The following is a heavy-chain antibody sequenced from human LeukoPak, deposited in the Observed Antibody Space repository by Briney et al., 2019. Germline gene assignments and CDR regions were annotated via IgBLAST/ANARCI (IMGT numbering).Heavy chain of an antibody. D-gene: IGHD3-10*01. CDR2: IYHSGST. CDR1: GGSISSSNW. J-gene: IGHJ4*02. CDR3: ARGIYHYYGSGSYYNDRIDY. V-gene: IGHV4-4*02. Sequence: SGTLSLTCAVSGGSISSSNWWSWVRQPPGKGLEWIGEIYHSGSTNYNPSLKSRVTISVDKSKNQFSLKLSSVTAADTAVYYCARGIYHYYGSGSYYNDRIDYWGQGTLVTVSS.